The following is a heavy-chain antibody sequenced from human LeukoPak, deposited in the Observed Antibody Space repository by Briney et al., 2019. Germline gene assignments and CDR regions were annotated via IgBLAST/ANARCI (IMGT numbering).Heavy chain of an antibody. CDR1: GDSINTDY. CDR2: LYYSGSN. V-gene: IGHV4-59*08. CDR3: ARSGSKPSMGDFDL. D-gene: IGHD3-10*01. Sequence: KPSETLSLTCTVSGDSINTDYWSWIRQPPGKGLQWIAYLYYSGSNNFNPSLTSRLTISVDPSKNQFSLKLSSVTAADTAVYYCARSGSKPSMGDFDLWGQGTMVTVAS. J-gene: IGHJ3*01.